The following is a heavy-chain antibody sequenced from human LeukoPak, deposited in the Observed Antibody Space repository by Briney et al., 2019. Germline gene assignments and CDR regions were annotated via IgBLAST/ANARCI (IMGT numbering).Heavy chain of an antibody. J-gene: IGHJ5*02. D-gene: IGHD1-26*01. V-gene: IGHV4-34*01. CDR2: INHSGRT. CDR1: GGSFSGYY. Sequence: PSETLSLTCAVYGGSFSGYYWSWVRQPPGKGLEWIGEINHSGRTNYNPSLKSRVTISVDTSKNQFSLKLSSVTAADTAVYYCARALGAWGQGTLVTVSS. CDR3: ARALGA.